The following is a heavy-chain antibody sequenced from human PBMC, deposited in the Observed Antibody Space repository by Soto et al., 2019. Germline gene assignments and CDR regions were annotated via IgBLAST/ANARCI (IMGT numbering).Heavy chain of an antibody. CDR2: INAGNGNT. CDR3: ARSSGYYLIDDY. V-gene: IGHV1-3*05. CDR1: GYTFTSYA. D-gene: IGHD3-22*01. J-gene: IGHJ4*02. Sequence: QVQLVQSGAEEKKPGASVKVSCKASGYTFTSYAMHWVRQAPGQRLEWMGWINAGNGNTKYSQKLQGRVTITRDTSASTAYMELSSLRSEDTAMYYCARSSGYYLIDDYWGQGTLVTVSS.